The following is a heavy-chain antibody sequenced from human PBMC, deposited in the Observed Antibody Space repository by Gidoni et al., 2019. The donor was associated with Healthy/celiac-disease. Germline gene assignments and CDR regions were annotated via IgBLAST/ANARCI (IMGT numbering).Heavy chain of an antibody. D-gene: IGHD4-17*01. Sequence: EVQLLESGVGLVQPGGSLRLSCAASGFTFSSYAMRWVRQAPGKGLEWVSAISGRGGSTYYADSVKGRFTISRDNSKNTLYLQMNSLRAEDTAVYYCAKNYGDTRTPFDYWGQGTLVTVSS. CDR2: ISGRGGST. CDR1: GFTFSSYA. J-gene: IGHJ4*02. CDR3: AKNYGDTRTPFDY. V-gene: IGHV3-23*01.